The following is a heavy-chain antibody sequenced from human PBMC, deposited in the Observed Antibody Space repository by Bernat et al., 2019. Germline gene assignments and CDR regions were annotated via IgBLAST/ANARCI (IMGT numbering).Heavy chain of an antibody. V-gene: IGHV4-39*01. J-gene: IGHJ5*02. D-gene: IGHD3-22*01. Sequence: QLQLQESGPGLVKPSETLSLTCTVSGGSVSTTDYYWGWIRQPPGKGLEWIGTIYYSGRTYYNPSLKSRVTISVDTSRNQFSLKLTSVTAADTAVYHCARHRGSSGENYFDPWGQGTLVTVSS. CDR1: GGSVSTTDYY. CDR2: IYYSGRT. CDR3: ARHRGSSGENYFDP.